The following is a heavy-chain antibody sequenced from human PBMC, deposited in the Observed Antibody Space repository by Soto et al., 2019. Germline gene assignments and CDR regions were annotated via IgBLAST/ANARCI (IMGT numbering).Heavy chain of an antibody. CDR2: IKMDASEK. CDR3: AKSPGSLRFLEWLQKKEVYFDY. CDR1: GFTFGSYW. Sequence: PVGSLRLSCAASGFTFGSYWMSWVRQAPGKGLEWLATIKMDASEKKYVDSVKGRFTMSRDNSKNTLYLQMNSLRAEDTAVYYCAKSPGSLRFLEWLQKKEVYFDYWGQGTLVTVSS. V-gene: IGHV3-7*03. J-gene: IGHJ4*02. D-gene: IGHD3-3*01.